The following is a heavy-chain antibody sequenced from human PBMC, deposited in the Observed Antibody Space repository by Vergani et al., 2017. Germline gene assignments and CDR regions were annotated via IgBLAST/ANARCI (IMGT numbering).Heavy chain of an antibody. CDR1: GFTFSSYG. CDR3: AKDTTRRNNFDY. Sequence: QVQLVESGGGVVQPGRSLRLSCAASGFTFSSYGMHWVRQAPGKGLEWVAIMSYDGSNKYYADSVKGRFTISRDNSKNTLYLQMNSLRAEDTAVYYCAKDTTRRNNFDYWGQGTLVTVSS. J-gene: IGHJ4*02. V-gene: IGHV3-30*18. D-gene: IGHD1-14*01. CDR2: MSYDGSNK.